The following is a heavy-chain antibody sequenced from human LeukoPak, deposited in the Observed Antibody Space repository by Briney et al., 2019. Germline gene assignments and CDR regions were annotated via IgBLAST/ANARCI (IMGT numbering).Heavy chain of an antibody. CDR1: GATFSSYA. CDR3: AKGWLQYKTRYYFDY. J-gene: IGHJ4*02. CDR2: IIPIFGTT. Sequence: SVKVSCKASGATFSSYAISWGRQAPGQGLGWMGEIIPIFGTTNYAPKSQGRGTITADKSTRTAYMELSSLRSEDTAVYYCAKGWLQYKTRYYFDYWGQGTLVTVSS. V-gene: IGHV1-69*06. D-gene: IGHD5-24*01.